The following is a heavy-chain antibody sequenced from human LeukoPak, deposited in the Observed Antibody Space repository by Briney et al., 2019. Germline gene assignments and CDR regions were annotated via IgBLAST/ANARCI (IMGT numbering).Heavy chain of an antibody. Sequence: SETLSLTCTVSGGSISSYYWSWIRQPPGKGLEWIGYIYYSGSTNYNPSLKSRVTISIDTSKNQFSLKLSSVTAADTAVYYCASVELATTNFDSWGQGTLVTVSP. J-gene: IGHJ4*02. CDR2: IYYSGST. CDR1: GGSISSYY. D-gene: IGHD1-1*01. CDR3: ASVELATTNFDS. V-gene: IGHV4-59*12.